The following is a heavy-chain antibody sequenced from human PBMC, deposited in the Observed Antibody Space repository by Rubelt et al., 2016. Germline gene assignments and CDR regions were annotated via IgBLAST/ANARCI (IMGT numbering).Heavy chain of an antibody. J-gene: IGHJ6*02. CDR2: IYYSGST. D-gene: IGHD2-15*01. Sequence: QVQLQESGPGLVKPSETLSLTCTVSGGSISSGGYSWSWIRQPPGKGLEWIGYIYYSGSTNYNPSLKVRVTMSGDTARNQCSLRRSPGTAADTAVYYCARDQVVDSAVYYYGMDVWGQGTMVTVSS. CDR3: ARDQVVDSAVYYYGMDV. CDR1: GGSISSGGYS. V-gene: IGHV4-61*08.